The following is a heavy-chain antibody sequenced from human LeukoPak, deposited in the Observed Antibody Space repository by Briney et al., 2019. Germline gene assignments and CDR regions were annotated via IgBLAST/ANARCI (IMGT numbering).Heavy chain of an antibody. CDR3: ARHARERIAVAGDYYYYHMDV. CDR1: GGSISSYY. V-gene: IGHV4-59*08. CDR2: IYYSGST. J-gene: IGHJ6*03. Sequence: PSETLSLTCTVSGGSISSYYWSWIRQPPGKGLEWIAYIYYSGSTNYNPSLKSRVTMSVDTSKNQFSLKLSSVTAADTAVYYCARHARERIAVAGDYYYYHMDVWGRGTTVTVS. D-gene: IGHD6-19*01.